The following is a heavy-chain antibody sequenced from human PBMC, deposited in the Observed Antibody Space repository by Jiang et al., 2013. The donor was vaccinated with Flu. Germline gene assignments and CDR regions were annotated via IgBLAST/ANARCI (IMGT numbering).Heavy chain of an antibody. CDR2: IYTVGAT. Sequence: EWIGYIYTVGATNYNPSLKSRVTISVDTSKNQFSLKLSSVTAADTAVYYCARDRGNYDFWSGYQNAFDIWGQGTMVTVSS. CDR3: ARDRGNYDFWSGYQNAFDI. V-gene: IGHV4-59*01. D-gene: IGHD3-3*01. J-gene: IGHJ3*02.